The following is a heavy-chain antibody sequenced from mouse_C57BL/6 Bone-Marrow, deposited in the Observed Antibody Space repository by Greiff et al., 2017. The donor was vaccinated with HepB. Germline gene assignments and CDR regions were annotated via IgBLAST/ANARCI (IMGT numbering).Heavy chain of an antibody. D-gene: IGHD1-1*01. Sequence: QVQLQQPGAELVMPGASVKLSCKASGYTFTSYWMHWVKQRPGQGLEWIGEIDPSDSYTNYNQKFKGKSTLTVDKSSSTAYMQLSSLTSEDSAVYYCTRFTCGYFDVWGTGTTITVSS. V-gene: IGHV1-69*01. CDR3: TRFTCGYFDV. CDR1: GYTFTSYW. CDR2: IDPSDSYT. J-gene: IGHJ1*03.